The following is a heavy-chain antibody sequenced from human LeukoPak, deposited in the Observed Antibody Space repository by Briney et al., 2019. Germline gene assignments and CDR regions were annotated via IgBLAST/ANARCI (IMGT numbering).Heavy chain of an antibody. CDR2: IYYSGST. CDR1: GGSISSSSYY. J-gene: IGHJ5*02. D-gene: IGHD3-16*02. CDR3: ARAVITFGGVIKGWFDP. V-gene: IGHV4-39*07. Sequence: SETLSLTCTVSGGSISSSSYYWGWIRQPPGKGLEWIGSIYYSGSTYYNPSLKSRVTISVDTSKNQFSLKLSSVTAADTAVYYCARAVITFGGVIKGWFDPWGQGTLVTVSS.